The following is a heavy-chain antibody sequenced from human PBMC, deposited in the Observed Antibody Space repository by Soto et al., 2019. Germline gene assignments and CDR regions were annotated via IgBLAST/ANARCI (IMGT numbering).Heavy chain of an antibody. V-gene: IGHV4-4*07. CDR1: GASISGYY. J-gene: IGHJ5*02. CDR2: IYATGTT. D-gene: IGHD1-1*01. CDR3: VRDGTKTLRDWFDP. Sequence: SETLSLTCTVSGASISGYYLSWIRKSAGKGLEWIGRIYATGTTDYNPSLKSRVMMSVDTSKKQFSLKLRSVTAADTAVYYCVRDGTKTLRDWFDPWGQGISVTVYS.